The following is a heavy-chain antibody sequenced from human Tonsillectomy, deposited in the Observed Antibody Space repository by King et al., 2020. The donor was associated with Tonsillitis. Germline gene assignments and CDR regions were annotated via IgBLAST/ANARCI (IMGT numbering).Heavy chain of an antibody. CDR2: IDTGTGGT. D-gene: IGHD6-13*01. CDR1: GYTFTGHY. J-gene: IGHJ4*02. V-gene: IGHV1-2*02. Sequence: VQLVQSGADLRKPGASVKVSCKASGYTFTGHYLHWVRQAPGQGLEWMGWIDTGTGGTNLAQKFQGRVSLTRDRSIATAYLDMTHLTSDDTAVYFCAKVISLVSGYGLWGQGTLVSVAS. CDR3: AKVISLVSGYGL.